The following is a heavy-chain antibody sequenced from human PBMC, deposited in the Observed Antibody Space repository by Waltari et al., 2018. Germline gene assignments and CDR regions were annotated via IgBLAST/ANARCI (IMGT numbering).Heavy chain of an antibody. J-gene: IGHJ4*02. V-gene: IGHV3-21*01. CDR1: GFTFSSYS. CDR2: ISSSSSYI. Sequence: EVQLVESGGGLVKPGGSLRLSCAASGFTFSSYSMNWVRQAPGKGLEWVSSISSSSSYIYYADSVKGRFTISRDNAKNSLYLQMNSLRAEDTAVYYCANEVQGPTPRGYWGQGTLVTVSS. CDR3: ANEVQGPTPRGY. D-gene: IGHD3-10*01.